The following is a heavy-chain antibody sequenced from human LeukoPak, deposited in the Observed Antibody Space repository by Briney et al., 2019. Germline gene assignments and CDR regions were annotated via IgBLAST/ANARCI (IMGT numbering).Heavy chain of an antibody. D-gene: IGHD2-2*01. CDR1: GGSVTGHY. Sequence: SETLSLTCTVSGGSVTGHYWTWIRQPPGEGLEWIGYVQNTGSPSYNPSLRSRATMSLDTSSNQFSLNLKSVTAADTAVYFCARDRYAYSPRRYYFYMDVWGGGTTVTVSS. CDR2: VQNTGSP. J-gene: IGHJ6*03. V-gene: IGHV4-59*02. CDR3: ARDRYAYSPRRYYFYMDV.